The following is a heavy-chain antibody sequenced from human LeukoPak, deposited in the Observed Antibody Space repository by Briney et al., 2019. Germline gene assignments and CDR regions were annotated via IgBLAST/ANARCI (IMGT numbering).Heavy chain of an antibody. J-gene: IGHJ5*02. CDR2: INHSGST. V-gene: IGHV4-34*01. D-gene: IGHD3-22*01. CDR3: AGPTVYYYDISPT. CDR1: GGSFSGYY. Sequence: SETLSLTCAVYGGSFSGYYWSWIRQPPGKGLEWIGEINHSGSTNYNPSLKSRVTISVDTSKNQFSLKLSSVTAADTAVYYRAGPTVYYYDISPTWGQGTLVTVSS.